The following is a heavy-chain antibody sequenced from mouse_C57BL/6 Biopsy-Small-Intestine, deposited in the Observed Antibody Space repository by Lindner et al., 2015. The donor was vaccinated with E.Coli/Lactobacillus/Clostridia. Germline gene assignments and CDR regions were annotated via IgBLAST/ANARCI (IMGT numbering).Heavy chain of an antibody. V-gene: IGHV1-66*01. J-gene: IGHJ2*01. Sequence: VQLQESGSELVKPGASVKISCKASGYSFTSYYIHWVKQRPGQGLEWIGWIYPGSGNTKYNEKFKGKATLTADTSSSTAYMQLSSLTSEDSAVYYCARRGPNWYYFDYWGQGTTLTVSS. CDR2: IYPGSGNT. D-gene: IGHD4-1*01. CDR3: ARRGPNWYYFDY. CDR1: GYSFTSYY.